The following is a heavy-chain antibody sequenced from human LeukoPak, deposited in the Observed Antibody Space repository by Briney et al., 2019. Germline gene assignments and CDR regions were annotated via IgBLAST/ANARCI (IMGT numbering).Heavy chain of an antibody. J-gene: IGHJ4*02. Sequence: GGSLRLSCAASGFTFGNYWMSWVRQAPGKGLEWVANINQSGGAKNYIDSVKGRFAISRDNTENSLSLQMNSLRAEDTAIYYCGRNLYSSGWKNYLDSWGQGTLVTVSS. D-gene: IGHD6-19*01. CDR1: GFTFGNYW. CDR2: INQSGGAK. CDR3: GRNLYSSGWKNYLDS. V-gene: IGHV3-7*03.